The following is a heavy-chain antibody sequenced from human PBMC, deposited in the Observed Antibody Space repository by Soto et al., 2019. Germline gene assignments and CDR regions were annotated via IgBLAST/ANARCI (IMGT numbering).Heavy chain of an antibody. CDR1: GVSISAGNL. Sequence: QVQLQESGPGLVKPWGTLSLTCAVSGVSISAGNLWSWVRQPPGKGLEWIGEIFDDGSSNYNPSLKSRVTISVDKSQNHFSLKLTSVTAADTAVYYCARVLSGNKEWFDTWGQGTLVTVSS. D-gene: IGHD3-10*01. V-gene: IGHV4-4*02. J-gene: IGHJ5*02. CDR2: IFDDGSS. CDR3: ARVLSGNKEWFDT.